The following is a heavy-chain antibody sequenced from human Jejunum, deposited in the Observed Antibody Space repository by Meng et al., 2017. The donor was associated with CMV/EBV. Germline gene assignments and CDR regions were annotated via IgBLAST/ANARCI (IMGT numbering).Heavy chain of an antibody. Sequence: CAASGFTFSKYAMYWVRQAPGKGLEWVAVISYDGNNKYFADAVKGRFTISRDNSKNTVFLQMDSLRAEDTAVYYCASYAGGGAMDVWDQGTTVTVSS. V-gene: IGHV3-30-3*01. J-gene: IGHJ6*02. CDR3: ASYAGGGAMDV. CDR2: ISYDGNNK. CDR1: GFTFSKYA. D-gene: IGHD3-10*01.